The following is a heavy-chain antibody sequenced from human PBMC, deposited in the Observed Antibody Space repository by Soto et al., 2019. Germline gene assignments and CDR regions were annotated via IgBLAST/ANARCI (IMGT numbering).Heavy chain of an antibody. CDR1: GGSISSGGYS. CDR3: ARGKRVDSSRVTGAFDY. D-gene: IGHD6-13*01. Sequence: SETLSLTCAVSGGSISSGGYSWSWIRQPPGKGLEWIGYIYHSGSTYYNPSLKSRVTISVDTSKNQFSLKLSSVTAADTAVYYCARGKRVDSSRVTGAFDYWGQGTLVTVSS. J-gene: IGHJ4*02. CDR2: IYHSGST. V-gene: IGHV4-30-2*01.